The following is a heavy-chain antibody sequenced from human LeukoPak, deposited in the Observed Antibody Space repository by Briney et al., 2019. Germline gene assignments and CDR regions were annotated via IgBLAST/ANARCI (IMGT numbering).Heavy chain of an antibody. CDR2: IYPGDSDT. J-gene: IGHJ4*02. D-gene: IGHD3-22*01. V-gene: IGHV5-51*01. Sequence: GESLKISCKGSGYSFTSYWIGWVRQMPGKGLEWMGIIYPGDSDTRYSPSFRGQVTISADMSIITAYLQWSRLKASDTAMYYCAVTNYYDTGAYRPPNYWGQGTLVTVSS. CDR3: AVTNYYDTGAYRPPNY. CDR1: GYSFTSYW.